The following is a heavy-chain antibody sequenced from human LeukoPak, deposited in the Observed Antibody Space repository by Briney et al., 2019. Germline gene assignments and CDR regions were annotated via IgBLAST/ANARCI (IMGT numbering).Heavy chain of an antibody. CDR1: GYTFTTYS. J-gene: IGHJ5*02. V-gene: IGHV1-18*01. CDR2: ISAYNGKT. D-gene: IGHD2-2*01. Sequence: ASVKVSCKASGYTFTTYSITWVRQAPGQSLEWMGWISAYNGKTSYAQNFQGRVTMTTDTSTSTAYMELRSLRSDDTAVYYYARVPHCSTSTCPNGWFDPWGQGTLVTVSS. CDR3: ARVPHCSTSTCPNGWFDP.